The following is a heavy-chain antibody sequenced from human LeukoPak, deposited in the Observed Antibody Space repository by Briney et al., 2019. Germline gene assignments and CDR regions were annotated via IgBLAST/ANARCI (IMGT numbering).Heavy chain of an antibody. D-gene: IGHD6-13*01. J-gene: IGHJ4*02. V-gene: IGHV3-21*01. CDR3: ATHEAAAGTGPEEYYFDY. CDR1: GFTFSSYS. Sequence: GGSLRLSCAASGFTFSSYSMNWVRQAPGKGLEWVSSISSSSSYIYYADSVKGRFTISRDNAKNSLYLQMNSLRAEDTAVYYCATHEAAAGTGPEEYYFDYWGQGTLVTVSS. CDR2: ISSSSSYI.